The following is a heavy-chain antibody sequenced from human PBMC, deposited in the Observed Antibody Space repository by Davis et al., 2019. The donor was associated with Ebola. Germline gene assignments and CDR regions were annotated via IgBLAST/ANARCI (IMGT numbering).Heavy chain of an antibody. D-gene: IGHD3-22*01. V-gene: IGHV3-7*01. CDR2: IKQDGSEK. Sequence: GESLKISCAASGFTFSSYGMHWVRQAPGKGLEWVANIKQDGSEKYYVDSVKGRFTISRDNAKNSLYLQMNSLRAEDTAVYYCARDLRGYYPGYWGQGTLVTVSS. J-gene: IGHJ4*02. CDR3: ARDLRGYYPGY. CDR1: GFTFSSYG.